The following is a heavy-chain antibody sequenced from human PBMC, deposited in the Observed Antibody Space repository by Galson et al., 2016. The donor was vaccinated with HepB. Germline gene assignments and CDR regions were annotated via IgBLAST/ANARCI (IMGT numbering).Heavy chain of an antibody. J-gene: IGHJ6*03. CDR2: VLFTGST. CDR1: GGSISIGSYF. V-gene: IGHV4-61*02. D-gene: IGHD3-10*01. CDR3: VRERISLVRGGNYYYYYIDV. Sequence: TLSLTCSVSGGSISIGSYFWSWIRQPAGKGLEWLGRVLFTGSTTYNPSLKSRVTLAADTSKNQFSLNLTSVTATDTAVYYCVRERISLVRGGNYYYYYIDVWGEGTTVTVS.